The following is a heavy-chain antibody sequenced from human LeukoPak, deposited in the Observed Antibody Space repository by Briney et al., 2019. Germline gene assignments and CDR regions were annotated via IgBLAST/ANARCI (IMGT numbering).Heavy chain of an antibody. V-gene: IGHV3-23*01. CDR2: ICGSGGST. CDR1: GFTFSSYA. CDR3: ANEDWFDP. Sequence: GGSLRLSCAASGFTFSSYAMSWVRQPPGKGLEWVSSICGSGGSTYSADSVKRRFTISRDNSKNTLYLQMNSLRAEDTGVYYCANEDWFDPWGEGALVTVSS. J-gene: IGHJ5*02.